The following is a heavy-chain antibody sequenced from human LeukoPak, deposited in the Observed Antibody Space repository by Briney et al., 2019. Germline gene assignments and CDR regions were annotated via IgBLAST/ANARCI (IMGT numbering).Heavy chain of an antibody. J-gene: IGHJ3*02. CDR1: GFTFSNAW. Sequence: PGGSLRLSCAASGFTFSNAWMSWVRQAPGNGLEWVGRIKSKTDGGTTDYAAPVKGRFTISGDDSKNTLYLQMNSLKTEDTAVYYCTTDKWGYCSSTSCYGAFDIWGQGTMVTVSS. D-gene: IGHD2-2*01. CDR3: TTDKWGYCSSTSCYGAFDI. CDR2: IKSKTDGGTT. V-gene: IGHV3-15*01.